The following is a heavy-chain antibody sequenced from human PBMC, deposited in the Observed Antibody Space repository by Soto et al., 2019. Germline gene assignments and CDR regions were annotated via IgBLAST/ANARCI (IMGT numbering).Heavy chain of an antibody. CDR2: IFFSGST. J-gene: IGHJ5*02. Sequence: SETLSLTCTVSGGSMSSYYWSWIRQPPGKGLEWLGYIFFSGSTNYNPSLKSRVTISVDTSKNQFSLKLSSVTAADTAVYYCARDLKNDGNWFDPWGQGTLVTVSS. CDR1: GGSMSSYY. CDR3: ARDLKNDGNWFDP. D-gene: IGHD1-1*01. V-gene: IGHV4-59*01.